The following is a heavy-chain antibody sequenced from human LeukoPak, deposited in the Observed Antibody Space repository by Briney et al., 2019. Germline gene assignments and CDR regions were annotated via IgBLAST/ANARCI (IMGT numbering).Heavy chain of an antibody. CDR2: INSDGSIT. V-gene: IGHV3-74*01. Sequence: QPGGSLRLSCAASGFTFSSYWMHWVRQAPGKGLVWVSRINSDGSITTYADSVKGRFTISRDNAKNTLYLQMNSLRAEDTAVYYCARRRIVGAYYYYYYGMDVWGQGTTVTVSS. D-gene: IGHD1-26*01. CDR3: ARRRIVGAYYYYYYGMDV. J-gene: IGHJ6*02. CDR1: GFTFSSYW.